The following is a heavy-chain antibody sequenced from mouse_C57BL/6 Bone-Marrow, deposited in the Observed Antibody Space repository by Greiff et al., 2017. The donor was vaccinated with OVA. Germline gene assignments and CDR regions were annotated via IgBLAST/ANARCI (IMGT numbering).Heavy chain of an antibody. D-gene: IGHD2-5*01. Sequence: EVKVEESGGGLVQPGGSMKLSCVASGFTFSNYWMNWVRQSPEKGLEWVAQIRLKSDNYATHYAESVKGRFTISRDDSKSSVYLQMNNLRADDTGMYYCTTYYSNYDYWGQGTTLTVSS. CDR1: GFTFSNYW. V-gene: IGHV6-3*01. CDR2: IRLKSDNYAT. J-gene: IGHJ2*01. CDR3: TTYYSNYDY.